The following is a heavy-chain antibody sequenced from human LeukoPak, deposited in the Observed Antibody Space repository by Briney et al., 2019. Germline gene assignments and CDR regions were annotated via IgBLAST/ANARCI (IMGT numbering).Heavy chain of an antibody. D-gene: IGHD1-14*01. CDR1: GYSISSGYY. J-gene: IGHJ6*03. CDR3: ARHGGSLTLYYYYMDV. V-gene: IGHV4-38-2*01. Sequence: SETLSLTCAVSGYSISSGYYWGWIRQPPGKGLEWIGSIYHSGSTYYNPSPKSRVTISVDTSKNQFSLKLSSVTAADTAVYYCARHGGSLTLYYYYMDVWGKGTTVTVSS. CDR2: IYHSGST.